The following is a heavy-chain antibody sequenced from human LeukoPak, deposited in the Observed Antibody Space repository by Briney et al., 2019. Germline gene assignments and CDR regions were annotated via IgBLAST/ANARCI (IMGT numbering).Heavy chain of an antibody. CDR2: INHSGST. CDR1: GGSFSGYY. D-gene: IGHD3-22*01. J-gene: IGHJ4*02. CDR3: ARPAGYYDSSGYYDY. Sequence: SETLSLTCAVYGGSFSGYYWSWIRQPPGKGLEWIGEINHSGSTNYNPSLKSRATISVDTSKNQFSLKLSSVTAADTAVYYCARPAGYYDSSGYYDYWGQGTLVTVSS. V-gene: IGHV4-34*01.